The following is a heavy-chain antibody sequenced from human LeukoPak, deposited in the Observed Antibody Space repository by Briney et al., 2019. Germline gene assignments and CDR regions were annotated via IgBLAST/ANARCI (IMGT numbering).Heavy chain of an antibody. J-gene: IGHJ6*03. CDR2: INHSGST. D-gene: IGHD2-2*01. V-gene: IGHV4-34*01. Sequence: SETLSLTCAVYGGSFSGYYWSWIRQPPGKGLEWIGEINHSGSTNYNPSLKSRVTISVDTSKNQFSLKLSSVTAADTAVYYCARSSIVVVPAAIYYYMDVWGKGTTVTVSS. CDR3: ARSSIVVVPAAIYYYMDV. CDR1: GGSFSGYY.